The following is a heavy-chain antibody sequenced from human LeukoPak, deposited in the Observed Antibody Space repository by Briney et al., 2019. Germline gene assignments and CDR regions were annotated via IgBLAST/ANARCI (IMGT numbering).Heavy chain of an antibody. J-gene: IGHJ6*02. CDR3: ARVAAARAQYYYGMDV. D-gene: IGHD6-13*01. CDR2: ISAYNGNT. Sequence: ASVKVSCKASGYTFTSYDINWVRQATGQGLEWMGWISAYNGNTNYAQKLQGRVTMTTDTSTSTAYMELRSLRSDDTAVYYCARVAAARAQYYYGMDVWGQGTTVTVSS. V-gene: IGHV1-18*01. CDR1: GYTFTSYD.